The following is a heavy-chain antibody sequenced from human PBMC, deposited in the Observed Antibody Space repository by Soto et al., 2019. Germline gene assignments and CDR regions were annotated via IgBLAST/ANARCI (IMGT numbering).Heavy chain of an antibody. V-gene: IGHV4-34*01. CDR2: INHSGST. CDR1: GGSFSDYY. CDR3: ARDLQLELGYYYYYYYMDV. Sequence: SETLSLTCAVYGGSFSDYYWSWIRQPPGKGLEWIGEINHSGSTNYNPSLKSRVTISVDTSKNQFSLKLSSVTAADTAVYYCARDLQLELGYYYYYYYMDVWGKGTTVTVSS. J-gene: IGHJ6*03. D-gene: IGHD1-1*01.